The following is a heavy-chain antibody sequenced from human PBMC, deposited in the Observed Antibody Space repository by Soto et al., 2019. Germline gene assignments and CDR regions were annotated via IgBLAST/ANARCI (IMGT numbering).Heavy chain of an antibody. CDR2: ISSSSSYT. Sequence: QVQLVESGGGLVKPGGSLRLSCAASGFTFSDYYMSWIRQAPGKGLEWVSYISSSSSYTNYADSVKGRFTISRDNAKNSLYLQMNSLRAEDTAVYYCALTYYYDSSGYSLGFSLDYWGQGTLVTVSS. CDR3: ALTYYYDSSGYSLGFSLDY. D-gene: IGHD3-22*01. V-gene: IGHV3-11*06. CDR1: GFTFSDYY. J-gene: IGHJ4*02.